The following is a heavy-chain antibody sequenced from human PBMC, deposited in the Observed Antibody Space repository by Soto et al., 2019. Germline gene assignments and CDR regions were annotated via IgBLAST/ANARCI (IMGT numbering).Heavy chain of an antibody. D-gene: IGHD3-3*01. Sequence: GGSLRLSCAASGFTFSSYGMHWVRQAPGKGLEWVAVISYDGSNKYYADSVKGRFTISRDNSKNTLYLQMNSLRAEDTAVYYCAKDGYYDFWSGYYPIGYWGQGTLVTVSS. V-gene: IGHV3-30*18. CDR1: GFTFSSYG. CDR2: ISYDGSNK. CDR3: AKDGYYDFWSGYYPIGY. J-gene: IGHJ4*02.